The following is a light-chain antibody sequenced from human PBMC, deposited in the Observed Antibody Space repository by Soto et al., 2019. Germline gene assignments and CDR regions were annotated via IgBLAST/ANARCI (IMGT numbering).Light chain of an antibody. CDR3: QHSDNWPRT. CDR2: GAS. V-gene: IGKV3-15*01. Sequence: EIVMTQSPATLSVSPGERATLSCRASQSISINLAWFQQKPGQAPRLLIFGASTRVTGIPARFSGGGSGTEFTLTISSLQSEDFAVYYCQHSDNWPRTFGQGTKVEIK. CDR1: QSISIN. J-gene: IGKJ1*01.